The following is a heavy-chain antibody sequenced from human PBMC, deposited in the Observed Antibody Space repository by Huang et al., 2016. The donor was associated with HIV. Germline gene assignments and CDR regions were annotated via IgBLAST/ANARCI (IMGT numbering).Heavy chain of an antibody. CDR1: GFPFTNHA. D-gene: IGHD5-18*01. Sequence: QVQLVESGGGVVQPGRSLRLSCAASGFPFTNHALHWVRQAPGKGLDLVAVISNDGSNNEYADSVKGRFTISRDSSKSTLFLHMTSLRTEDTAVYYCARAKDTWDAYDIWGQGTMVIVSS. V-gene: IGHV3-30-3*01. CDR3: ARAKDTWDAYDI. CDR2: ISNDGSNN. J-gene: IGHJ3*02.